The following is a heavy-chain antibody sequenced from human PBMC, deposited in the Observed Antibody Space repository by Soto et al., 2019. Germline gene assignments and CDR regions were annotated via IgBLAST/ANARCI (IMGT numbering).Heavy chain of an antibody. CDR3: ARDGGDSSGYLHWFDP. V-gene: IGHV4-31*03. CDR2: IYYSGST. J-gene: IGHJ5*02. D-gene: IGHD3-22*01. Sequence: QVQLQESGPGLVKPSQTLSLTCTVSGGSISSGGYYWSWIRQHPGKGLEWIGYIYYSGSTYYTPSLKRRVTISVDTSKNQFSLKLSSVTAADTAVYYCARDGGDSSGYLHWFDPWGQGTLVTVSS. CDR1: GGSISSGGYY.